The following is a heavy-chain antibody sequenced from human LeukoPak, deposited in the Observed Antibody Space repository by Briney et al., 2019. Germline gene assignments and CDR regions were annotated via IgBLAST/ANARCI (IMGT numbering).Heavy chain of an antibody. Sequence: GGSLRLSCAASGFTFSSYAMHWVRQAPGKGLEWVAVISYDGSNKYYADSVKGRFTISRDSSKNTLYLQMNSLRAEDTAVYYCARVRVGLLWFGELCYWGQGTLVTVSS. CDR1: GFTFSSYA. V-gene: IGHV3-30-3*01. D-gene: IGHD3-10*01. CDR3: ARVRVGLLWFGELCY. J-gene: IGHJ4*02. CDR2: ISYDGSNK.